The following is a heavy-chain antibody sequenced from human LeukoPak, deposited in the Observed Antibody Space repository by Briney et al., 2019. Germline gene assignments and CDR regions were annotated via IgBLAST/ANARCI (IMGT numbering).Heavy chain of an antibody. D-gene: IGHD3-3*01. CDR1: GFTFSSYW. CDR2: IKQDGSEK. J-gene: IGHJ6*03. Sequence: PGRSLRLSCAASGFTFSSYWMSWVRQAPGKGLEWVANIKQDGSEKYYVDSVKGRFTISRDNAKNSLYLQMNSLRAEDTAVYYCARERYYDFWSGLDKNYYYYYMDVWGKGTTVTVSS. CDR3: ARERYYDFWSGLDKNYYYYYMDV. V-gene: IGHV3-7*01.